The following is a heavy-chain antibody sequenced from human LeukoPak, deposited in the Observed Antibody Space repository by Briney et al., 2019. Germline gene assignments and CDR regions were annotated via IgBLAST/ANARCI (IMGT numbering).Heavy chain of an antibody. J-gene: IGHJ1*01. Sequence: PGGSLRLSCAASGFTLDDYAMHWVRQAPGKGLEWVSGISETGGTIVYADSVKGRFTISRDNAKNSLYLQMNSLRAEDTAVYYCATYSSLNRREFQFWGQGTLLTVSS. D-gene: IGHD3-22*01. CDR3: ATYSSLNRREFQF. V-gene: IGHV3-9*01. CDR1: GFTLDDYA. CDR2: ISETGGTI.